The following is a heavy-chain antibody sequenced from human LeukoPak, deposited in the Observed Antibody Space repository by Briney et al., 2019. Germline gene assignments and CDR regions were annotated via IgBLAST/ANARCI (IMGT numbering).Heavy chain of an antibody. V-gene: IGHV3-30*18. CDR2: ISYDGSNK. D-gene: IGHD6-19*01. Sequence: PGGSLRLSCAASGFTFSSYDMHWVRQAPGKGLEWVAVISYDGSNKYYADSVKGRFTISRDNSKNTLYLQMNSLRAEDTAVYYRAKDRYSSGFDYWGRGTLVTVSS. CDR1: GFTFSSYD. J-gene: IGHJ4*02. CDR3: AKDRYSSGFDY.